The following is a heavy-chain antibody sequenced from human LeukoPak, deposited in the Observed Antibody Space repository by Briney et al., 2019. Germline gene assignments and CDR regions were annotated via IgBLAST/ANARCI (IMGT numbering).Heavy chain of an antibody. V-gene: IGHV3-7*01. Sequence: GGSLRLSCAASGFTFSSYAMHWVRQAPGKGLEWVANIKQDGSEKYYVDSVKGRFTISRDNAKNSLYLQMNSLRAEDTAVYYCARVSATVVTPPYFDYWGQGTLVTVSS. CDR1: GFTFSSYA. J-gene: IGHJ4*02. CDR2: IKQDGSEK. D-gene: IGHD4-23*01. CDR3: ARVSATVVTPPYFDY.